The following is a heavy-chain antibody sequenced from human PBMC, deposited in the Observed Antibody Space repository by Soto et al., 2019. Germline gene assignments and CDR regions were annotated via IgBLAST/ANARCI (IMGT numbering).Heavy chain of an antibody. CDR2: LLRSGSSA. D-gene: IGHD4-17*01. Sequence: GGSLRLSCAASGFTFNNYAMSWVRQAPGKGLEWVSSLLRSGSSAYYADSVRGRFTISSDTSANSLYLQMDNLRAEDTAIYYCAKDAISGDGIWLMDSWGQGTVVTVSS. J-gene: IGHJ5*02. V-gene: IGHV3-23*01. CDR3: AKDAISGDGIWLMDS. CDR1: GFTFNNYA.